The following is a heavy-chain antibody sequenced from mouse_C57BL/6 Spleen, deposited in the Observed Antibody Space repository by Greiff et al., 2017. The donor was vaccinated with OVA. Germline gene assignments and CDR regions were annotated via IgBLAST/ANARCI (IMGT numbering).Heavy chain of an antibody. V-gene: IGHV2-2*01. CDR2: IWSGGST. J-gene: IGHJ4*01. D-gene: IGHD2-3*01. CDR1: GFSLTSYG. Sequence: VQRVESGPGLVQPSQSLSITCTVSGFSLTSYGVHWVRQSPGKGLEWLGVIWSGGSTDYNAAFISRLSISKDNSKSQVFFKMNSLQADDTAIYYCAGDGYYDYAMDYWGQGTSVTVSS. CDR3: AGDGYYDYAMDY.